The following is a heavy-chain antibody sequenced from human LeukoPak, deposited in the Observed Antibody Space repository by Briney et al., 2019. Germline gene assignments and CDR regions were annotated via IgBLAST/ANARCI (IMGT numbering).Heavy chain of an antibody. CDR2: INHSGST. Sequence: SETLSLTCAVYGESFSGYYWTWIRQPPGKGLEWIAEINHSGSTNYNPSLKSRVTISADTSKNQFSLKMKSVTAADTAVYYCARAPETVAIDYWGQGTLVTVSS. D-gene: IGHD5-12*01. CDR1: GESFSGYY. CDR3: ARAPETVAIDY. V-gene: IGHV4-34*01. J-gene: IGHJ4*02.